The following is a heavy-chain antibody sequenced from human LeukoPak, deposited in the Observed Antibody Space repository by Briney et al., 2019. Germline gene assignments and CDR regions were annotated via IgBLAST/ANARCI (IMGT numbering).Heavy chain of an antibody. D-gene: IGHD3-22*01. CDR3: ARFIGYDNSGSNPKGIFDY. J-gene: IGHJ4*02. CDR2: IYYSGST. V-gene: IGHV4-31*03. CDR1: GGSISSGGYY. Sequence: KTSETLSLTCTVSGGSISSGGYYWSWIRQHPGKGLEWIGYIYYSGSTYYNPSLKSRVTISVDMSRNQFSLKLTSVTAADTAVYYCARFIGYDNSGSNPKGIFDYWGQGTLVTVSS.